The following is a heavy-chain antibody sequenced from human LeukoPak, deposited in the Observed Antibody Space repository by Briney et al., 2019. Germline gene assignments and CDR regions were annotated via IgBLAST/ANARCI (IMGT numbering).Heavy chain of an antibody. Sequence: GGSLRLSCAASRFSFDYYYMTWIRQAPGKGLEWISYISSSGSTIYYADSVKGRFTISRDNAKNSLYLQMNSLRAEDTAVYYCARDASGGGSEEDYWGQGTLVTVSS. CDR3: ARDASGGGSEEDY. V-gene: IGHV3-11*01. D-gene: IGHD3-10*01. J-gene: IGHJ4*02. CDR2: ISSSGSTI. CDR1: RFSFDYYY.